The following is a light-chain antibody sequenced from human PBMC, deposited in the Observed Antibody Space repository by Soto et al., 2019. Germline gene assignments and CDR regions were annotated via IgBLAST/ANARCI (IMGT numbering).Light chain of an antibody. Sequence: EIVLTQSPGTLSLSPGERATLSCRASQSVTSTYLAWYQQKPGQAPRLLIYAASSRATGIPDRFSGSGSGTDFTLTITRLEPEDFAVDSCQQYGSSPPTFGQGTKLEIK. CDR2: AAS. CDR3: QQYGSSPPT. CDR1: QSVTSTY. J-gene: IGKJ2*01. V-gene: IGKV3-20*01.